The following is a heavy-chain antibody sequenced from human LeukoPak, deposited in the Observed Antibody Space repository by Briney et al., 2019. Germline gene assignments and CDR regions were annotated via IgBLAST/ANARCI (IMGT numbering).Heavy chain of an antibody. J-gene: IGHJ4*02. CDR2: ISGSGRNT. D-gene: IGHD3-22*01. V-gene: IGHV3-23*01. CDR3: AKDTRSGYYETRLDW. CDR1: EFTFRNYS. Sequence: AGGSLRLSCAAPEFTFRNYSMTWIRQAPGIGLERVSTISGSGRNTYYADSVKGRFTISRDNSKNTVYLQMNSLRADDTAVYYCAKDTRSGYYETRLDWWGQGTLVTVSS.